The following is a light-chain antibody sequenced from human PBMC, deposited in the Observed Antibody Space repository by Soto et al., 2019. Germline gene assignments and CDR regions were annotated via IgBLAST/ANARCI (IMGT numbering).Light chain of an antibody. CDR3: QSYDSSLSGPVV. V-gene: IGLV1-40*01. CDR1: SSNIGAGYD. CDR2: GNS. Sequence: SVLTQPPSVSGVPGQRVTISCTGSSSNIGAGYDVHWYQQLPGTAPKLLIYGNSNRPSGVPDRFSGSKSGTSASLAITGLQAEDEADYYCQSYDSSLSGPVVFGGGTKLTVL. J-gene: IGLJ2*01.